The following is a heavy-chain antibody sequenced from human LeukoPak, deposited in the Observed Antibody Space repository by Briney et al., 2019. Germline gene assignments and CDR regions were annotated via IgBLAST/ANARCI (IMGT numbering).Heavy chain of an antibody. J-gene: IGHJ4*02. CDR3: AKEYSGSYY. V-gene: IGHV3-21*04. Sequence: PGGSLRLSCAASGFTFSDYRMNWVRQAPGKGLEGVSSISSGSSYTYYAESVKGRFTISRDNAKNSLDLQMNSLRAEDTAVYYCAKEYSGSYYWGQGTLVTVSS. CDR2: ISSGSSYT. CDR1: GFTFSDYR. D-gene: IGHD1-26*01.